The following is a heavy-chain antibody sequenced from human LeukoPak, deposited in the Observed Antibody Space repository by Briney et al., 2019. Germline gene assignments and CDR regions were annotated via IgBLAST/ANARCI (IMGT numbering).Heavy chain of an antibody. J-gene: IGHJ6*02. D-gene: IGHD3-16*01. V-gene: IGHV3-7*03. CDR1: GFTFSSYW. CDR2: INHNGDVN. CDR3: ARGGGLDV. Sequence: GGSLRLSCAASGFTFSSYWMSWVRQAPGKGLEWVASINHNGDVNYYVDSVKGRFTISRDNAKNSLYLQMSNLRAEDTAVYFCARGGGLDVWGQGATVTVSS.